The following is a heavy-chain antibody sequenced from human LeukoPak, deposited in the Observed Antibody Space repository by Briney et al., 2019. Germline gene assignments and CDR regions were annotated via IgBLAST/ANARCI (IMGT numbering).Heavy chain of an antibody. Sequence: GGSLRLSCAASGFTFSSYSMNWVRQAPGKGLEWVSYISSSSSTIYSADSVKGRFTISRDNSKNTLYLQMNSLRAEDTAVYYCAKDPDRRWPDYCGQGTLVTVSS. CDR1: GFTFSSYS. D-gene: IGHD4-23*01. J-gene: IGHJ4*02. CDR2: ISSSSSTI. V-gene: IGHV3-48*01. CDR3: AKDPDRRWPDY.